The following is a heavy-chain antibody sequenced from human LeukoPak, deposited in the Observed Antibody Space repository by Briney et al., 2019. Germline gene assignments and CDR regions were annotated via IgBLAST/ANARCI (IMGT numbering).Heavy chain of an antibody. CDR2: ISWNSGSI. V-gene: IGHV3-9*01. CDR3: AKDIGSRSGDYYDSSGYDY. Sequence: GGSLRLSCAASGFTFDDYAMHWVRQAPGKGLEWVSGISWNSGSIGYADSVKGRFTISRDNAKNSLYLQMNSLRAEDTALYYCAKDIGSRSGDYYDSSGYDYWGQGTLVTVSS. J-gene: IGHJ4*02. D-gene: IGHD3-22*01. CDR1: GFTFDDYA.